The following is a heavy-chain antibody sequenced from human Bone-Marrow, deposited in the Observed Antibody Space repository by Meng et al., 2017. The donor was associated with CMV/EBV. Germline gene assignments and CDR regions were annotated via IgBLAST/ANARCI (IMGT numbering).Heavy chain of an antibody. CDR3: AREPGSRAFDI. CDR1: GFTFSSYW. Sequence: LSLTCAASGFTFSSYWMSWVRQAPGKGLEWVANIKQDGSEKYYVDSVKGRFTISRDNAKNSLYLQMNSLRAEDTAVYYCAREPGSRAFDIWGQGTMVTVSS. V-gene: IGHV3-7*01. J-gene: IGHJ3*02. D-gene: IGHD3-10*01. CDR2: IKQDGSEK.